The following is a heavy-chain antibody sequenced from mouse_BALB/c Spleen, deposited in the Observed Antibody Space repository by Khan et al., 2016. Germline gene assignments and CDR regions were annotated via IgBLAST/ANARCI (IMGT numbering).Heavy chain of an antibody. Sequence: QVQLKQSGAELAKPGASVKMSCKASGYTFTSYWMHWVKQRPGQGLEWIGYINPSTGYTEYNQKFKDKATLTADKASSTAYMQLSSLTSGDSAVYYWARDWDYWYFEVWGAGTTVTVTS. CDR3: ARDWDYWYFEV. J-gene: IGHJ1*01. CDR1: GYTFTSYW. V-gene: IGHV1-7*01. D-gene: IGHD4-1*01. CDR2: INPSTGYT.